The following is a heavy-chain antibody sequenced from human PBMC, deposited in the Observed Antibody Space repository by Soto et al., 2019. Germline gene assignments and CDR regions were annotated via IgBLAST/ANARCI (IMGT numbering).Heavy chain of an antibody. V-gene: IGHV4-39*01. CDR2: VSFSGSK. CDR3: ARGRTWQGREWLDP. Sequence: SETLSLTCTVSGDSVSNIGYYWVWIRQSPGKRLEWIGSVSFSGSKYYNPSLRSRVTFSVDTSKTLISLKLRSVTAADTAVYYWARGRTWQGREWLDPWGKGILVTVSS. CDR1: GDSVSNIGYY. J-gene: IGHJ5*02.